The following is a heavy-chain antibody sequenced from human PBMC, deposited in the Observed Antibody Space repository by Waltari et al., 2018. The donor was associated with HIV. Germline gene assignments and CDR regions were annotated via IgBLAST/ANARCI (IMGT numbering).Heavy chain of an antibody. D-gene: IGHD6-19*01. J-gene: IGHJ4*02. Sequence: QVQLQQWGAGLLKPSETLSLTCAVYGGSFSNYYWTVIRQTQGKGLEWVGEINHSGTTDYNPSLKSRLTMSIDTSKSQFSLKLSSVTAADTGIYYCARHRFMRGNSGWYFLYWGQGTQVTVSS. CDR3: ARHRFMRGNSGWYFLY. CDR2: INHSGTT. CDR1: GGSFSNYY. V-gene: IGHV4-34*02.